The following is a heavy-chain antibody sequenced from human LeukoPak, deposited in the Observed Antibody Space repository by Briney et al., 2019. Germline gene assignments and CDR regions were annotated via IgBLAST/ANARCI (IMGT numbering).Heavy chain of an antibody. V-gene: IGHV4-59*08. J-gene: IGHJ6*03. CDR3: AYSNYVDEDYCYMDV. D-gene: IGHD4-11*01. CDR1: GGSISSDY. Sequence: SETLSLTCTVSGGSISSDYWSWIRQPPRRGLEWIGYIYYSGSTNYNPSLKSRVTISVDTSKNQFSLKLSSVTAADTAVYYCAYSNYVDEDYCYMDVWGKGTTVTVSS. CDR2: IYYSGST.